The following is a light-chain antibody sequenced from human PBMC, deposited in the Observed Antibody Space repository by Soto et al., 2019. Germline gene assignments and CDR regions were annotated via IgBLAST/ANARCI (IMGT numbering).Light chain of an antibody. CDR2: GVS. V-gene: IGKV3-20*01. CDR1: QSVSSN. CDR3: QQYGSSLIT. J-gene: IGKJ5*01. Sequence: EIVMTQSPATLSVSPGERATLSFRASQSVSSNLAWYQPTPGQAPRLLIYGVSSRATGIPDRFSGSGSGTDFTLTISRLEPEDFAVFYCQQYGSSLITFGQGTRLEIK.